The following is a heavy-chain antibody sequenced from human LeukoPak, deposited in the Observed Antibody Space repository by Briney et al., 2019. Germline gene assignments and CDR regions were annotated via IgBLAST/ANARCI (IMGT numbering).Heavy chain of an antibody. CDR3: AKDRAVAGTHSFDY. V-gene: IGHV3-7*01. D-gene: IGHD6-19*01. J-gene: IGHJ4*02. Sequence: PGGSLRLSCAASGFTFSSYWMSWVRQAPGKGLEWVANIKQDGSEKYYVDSVKGRFTISRDNAKNSLYLQMNSLRAEVTAAYYCAKDRAVAGTHSFDYWGQGTLVTVSS. CDR2: IKQDGSEK. CDR1: GFTFSSYW.